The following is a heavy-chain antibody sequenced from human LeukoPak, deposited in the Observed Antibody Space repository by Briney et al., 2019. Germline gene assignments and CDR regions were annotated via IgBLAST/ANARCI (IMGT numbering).Heavy chain of an antibody. CDR2: ISGSGSIV. J-gene: IGHJ4*02. CDR1: GFIFNTYE. D-gene: IGHD5-24*01. Sequence: GGSLGLSCAASGFIFNTYEMNWVCQAPGKGLEWVSYISGSGSIVYYSDSVKGRFTISRDNAKNSLYLQMNSLTAEDTAVYYCARGGRGGYNWDYWGQGTLVTVSS. CDR3: ARGGRGGYNWDY. V-gene: IGHV3-48*03.